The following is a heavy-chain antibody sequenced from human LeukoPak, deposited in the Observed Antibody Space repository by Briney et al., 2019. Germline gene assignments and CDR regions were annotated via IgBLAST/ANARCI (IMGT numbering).Heavy chain of an antibody. V-gene: IGHV3-33*08. CDR1: GFTFSSYA. D-gene: IGHD3-10*01. Sequence: GGSLRLSCAASGFTFSSYAMHWVRQAPGKGLEWVAVIWYDGSNKYYADSVKGRFTISRDNSKNTLYLQMNSLRAEDTAVYYCARDSRLITMVRGVIPDYYYYYGMDVWGQGTTVTVSS. CDR3: ARDSRLITMVRGVIPDYYYYYGMDV. J-gene: IGHJ6*02. CDR2: IWYDGSNK.